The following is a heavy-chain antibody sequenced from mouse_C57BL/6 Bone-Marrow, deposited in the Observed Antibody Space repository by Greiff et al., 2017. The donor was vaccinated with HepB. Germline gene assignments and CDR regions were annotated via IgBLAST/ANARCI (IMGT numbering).Heavy chain of an antibody. CDR3: ARERVYYYGSSYRYFDV. Sequence: DVMLVESEGGLVQPGSSMKLSCTASGFTFSDYYMAWVRQVPEKGLEWVANINYDGSSTYYLDSLKSRFIISRDNAKNILYLQMSSLKSEDTATYYCARERVYYYGSSYRYFDVWGTGTTVTVSS. V-gene: IGHV5-16*01. CDR1: GFTFSDYY. J-gene: IGHJ1*03. D-gene: IGHD1-1*01. CDR2: INYDGSST.